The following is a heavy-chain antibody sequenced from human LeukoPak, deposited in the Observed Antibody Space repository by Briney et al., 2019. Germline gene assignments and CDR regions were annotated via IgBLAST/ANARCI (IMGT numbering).Heavy chain of an antibody. CDR3: ARDSVPAATKGINWFDP. CDR2: ISSSSSYI. CDR1: GFTFDDYA. V-gene: IGHV3-21*01. D-gene: IGHD2-2*01. J-gene: IGHJ5*02. Sequence: GGSLRLSCAASGFTFDDYAMHWVRQAPGKGLEWVSSISSSSSYIYYADSVKGRFTISRDNAKNSLYLQMNSLRAEDTAVYYCARDSVPAATKGINWFDPWGQGTLVTVSS.